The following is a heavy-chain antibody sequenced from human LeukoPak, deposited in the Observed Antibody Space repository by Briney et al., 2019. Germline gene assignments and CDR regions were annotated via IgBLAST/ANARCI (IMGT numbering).Heavy chain of an antibody. CDR3: AREGARGSSSSDYFDS. V-gene: IGHV3-21*01. J-gene: IGHJ4*02. Sequence: GGSLRLSCAASGFTFRSYTMNWVRQAPGKGLEWVSSISSSTAYIYYADSLRGRFTISRDNAGNSLFLQMDSLRAEDTAVYYCAREGARGSSSSDYFDSWGQGTLVTVSS. CDR2: ISSSTAYI. D-gene: IGHD6-6*01. CDR1: GFTFRSYT.